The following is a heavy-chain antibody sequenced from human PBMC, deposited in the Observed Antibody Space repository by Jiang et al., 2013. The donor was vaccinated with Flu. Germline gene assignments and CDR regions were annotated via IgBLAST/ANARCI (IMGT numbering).Heavy chain of an antibody. CDR2: INHSGST. V-gene: IGHV4-34*01. J-gene: IGHJ2*01. CDR1: GGSFSGYY. Sequence: LLKPSETLSLTCAVYGGSFSGYYWSWIRQPPGKGLEWIGEINHSGSTNYNPSLKSRVTISVDTSKNQFSLKLSSVTAADTAVYYCARREAGTNFYFGSLNWYFDLWGRGTLVTVSS. CDR3: ARREAGTNFYFGSLNWYFDL. D-gene: IGHD6-13*01.